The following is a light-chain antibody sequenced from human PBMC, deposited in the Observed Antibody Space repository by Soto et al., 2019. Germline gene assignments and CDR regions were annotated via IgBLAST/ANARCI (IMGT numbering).Light chain of an antibody. CDR2: AAS. J-gene: IGKJ4*01. Sequence: DIQMTQSPSSLSASVGDRFTITSRASQSISSYLNWYQQKPGKAPKLLIYAASSLQSGVPSRFSGSGSGTDFTLTISSLQPEDFATYYCQQANSFPLTFGGGTKVDIK. V-gene: IGKV1-39*01. CDR1: QSISSY. CDR3: QQANSFPLT.